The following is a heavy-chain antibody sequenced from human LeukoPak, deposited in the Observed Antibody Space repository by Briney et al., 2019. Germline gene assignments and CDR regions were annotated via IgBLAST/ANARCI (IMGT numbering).Heavy chain of an antibody. V-gene: IGHV1-46*01. CDR2: INPSGGST. Sequence: ASVKVSCKASGYTFTSYYMHWVRQAPGQGLEWMGIINPSGGSTSYAQKFQGRVTMTRDTSTSTVYMELSSLRSEDTAVYYCATVPRYSSGWYSHIPSYYFDYWGQGTLVTVSS. J-gene: IGHJ4*02. CDR3: ATVPRYSSGWYSHIPSYYFDY. D-gene: IGHD6-19*01. CDR1: GYTFTSYY.